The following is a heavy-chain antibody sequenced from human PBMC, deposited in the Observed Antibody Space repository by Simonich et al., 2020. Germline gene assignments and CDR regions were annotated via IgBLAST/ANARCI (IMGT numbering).Heavy chain of an antibody. V-gene: IGHV1-18*01. J-gene: IGHJ4*02. Sequence: QVHLVQSGAEVKKPGASVKVSCKAPGYTFTSYGISWVGQAPGQGLEWMGAISEYNGKTNYAQKLQGRVTMTTDTSTSTAYMELRSLRSDDTAVYYCARDQGGRAAAATDYWGQGTLVTVSS. CDR2: ISEYNGKT. CDR1: GYTFTSYG. D-gene: IGHD6-13*01. CDR3: ARDQGGRAAAATDY.